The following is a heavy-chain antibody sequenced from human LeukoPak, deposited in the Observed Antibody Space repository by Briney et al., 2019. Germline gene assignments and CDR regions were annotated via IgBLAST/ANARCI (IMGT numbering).Heavy chain of an antibody. Sequence: GESLKISRKGSGYSFTSYWIGWVRQMPGKGLEWMGIIYPGDSDTRYSPSFQGQVTISADKSISTAYLQWSSLKASDTARYYCARLDYDFWSADRGNWFDPWGQGTLVTVSS. CDR1: GYSFTSYW. J-gene: IGHJ5*02. CDR3: ARLDYDFWSADRGNWFDP. D-gene: IGHD3-3*01. CDR2: IYPGDSDT. V-gene: IGHV5-51*01.